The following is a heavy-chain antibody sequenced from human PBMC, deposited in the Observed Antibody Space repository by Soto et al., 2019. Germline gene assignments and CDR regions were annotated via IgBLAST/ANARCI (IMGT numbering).Heavy chain of an antibody. J-gene: IGHJ4*02. V-gene: IGHV4-34*01. Sequence: SETLSLTCAVYGGSFSGYYWSWIRQPPGKGLEWIGEINHSGSTNYNPSLKSRVTISVDTSKNQFSLKLSSVTAADTAVYYCARLIRDYWGQGTLVTVSS. CDR2: INHSGST. CDR1: GGSFSGYY. CDR3: ARLIRDY.